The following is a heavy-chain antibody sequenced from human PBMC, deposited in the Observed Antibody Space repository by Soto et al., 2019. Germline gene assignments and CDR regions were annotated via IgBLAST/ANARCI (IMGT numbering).Heavy chain of an antibody. J-gene: IGHJ4*02. V-gene: IGHV4-34*01. Sequence: SETLSLTCAVYGGSFSGYYWSWIRQPPGKGLEWIGEINHSGSTNYNPSLKSRVTISVDTSKNQFSLKLSSVTAADTAVYYCARLIRDYWGQGTLVTVSS. CDR2: INHSGST. CDR1: GGSFSGYY. CDR3: ARLIRDY.